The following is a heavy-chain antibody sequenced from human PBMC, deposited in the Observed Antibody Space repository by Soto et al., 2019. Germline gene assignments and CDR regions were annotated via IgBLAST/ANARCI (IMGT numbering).Heavy chain of an antibody. CDR2: IGTTGDT. CDR1: GFGFSNYD. Sequence: GGSLRLSCAASGFGFSNYDMHWVRQATGKGLEWVSSIGTTGDTYYPGSVKGRFIISRENANLYLQMNSLRAGDTAVYYCGRGEASRYYYYSMDVWGQGTTVTVSS. V-gene: IGHV3-13*01. J-gene: IGHJ6*02. CDR3: GRGEASRYYYYSMDV. D-gene: IGHD1-26*01.